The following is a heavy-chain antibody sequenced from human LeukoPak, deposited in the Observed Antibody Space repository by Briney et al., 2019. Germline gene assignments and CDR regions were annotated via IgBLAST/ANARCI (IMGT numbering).Heavy chain of an antibody. J-gene: IGHJ4*02. V-gene: IGHV1-18*01. Sequence: ASVKVSCKASGYTFTSYGISWVRQAPGQGLEWMGWISAYNGNTNYAQKLQGRVTMTTDTSTSTAHMELRSLRSDDTAVYYCARDNDYGGNSGDYWGQGTLVTVSS. CDR1: GYTFTSYG. CDR3: ARDNDYGGNSGDY. CDR2: ISAYNGNT. D-gene: IGHD4-23*01.